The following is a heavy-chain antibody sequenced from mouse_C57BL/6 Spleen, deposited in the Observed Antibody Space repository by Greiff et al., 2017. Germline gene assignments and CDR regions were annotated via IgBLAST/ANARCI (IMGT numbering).Heavy chain of an antibody. CDR2: IDPSDSYT. CDR1: GYTFTSYW. D-gene: IGHD1-1*01. J-gene: IGHJ2*01. Sequence: VQLQQPGAELVKPGASVKLSCKASGYTFTSYWMQWVKQRPGQGLEWIGEIDPSDSYTNYNQKFKGKATLTVDTSSSTAYMQLSSLTSEDSAVYYCARGYVSSFDYWGQGTTLTVSS. CDR3: ARGYVSSFDY. V-gene: IGHV1-50*01.